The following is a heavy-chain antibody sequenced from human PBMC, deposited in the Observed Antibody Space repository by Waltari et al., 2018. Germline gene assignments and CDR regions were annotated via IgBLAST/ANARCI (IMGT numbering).Heavy chain of an antibody. Sequence: QLQLQESGPGLVKPSETLSLTCTVSGGSISSSSYYWGWIRQPPGKGLEWIGSIYYSGSTYYTPSLKSRVSLSEETPQNTCSPKMSAVTAADTAVYYCARGMYSGSYSLDYWGQGTLVTVSS. V-gene: IGHV4-39*07. CDR3: ARGMYSGSYSLDY. J-gene: IGHJ4*02. CDR2: IYYSGST. D-gene: IGHD1-26*01. CDR1: GGSISSSSYY.